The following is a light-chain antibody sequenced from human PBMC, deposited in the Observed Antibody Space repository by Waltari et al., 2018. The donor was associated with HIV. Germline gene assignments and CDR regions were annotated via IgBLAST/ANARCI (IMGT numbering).Light chain of an antibody. CDR1: TGTVPGTHP. CDR2: DAT. CDR3: LLSYGSVRL. V-gene: IGLV7-46*01. J-gene: IGLJ3*02. Sequence: QTVVTQEPSLTVSPGGTVTLTCGSTTGTVPGTHPPHWFQQKPGPAPRTLIYDATDKHSWTPARFSPSFLGGKAALTLTAAQPEDEADYYCLLSYGSVRLFGGGTRLTV.